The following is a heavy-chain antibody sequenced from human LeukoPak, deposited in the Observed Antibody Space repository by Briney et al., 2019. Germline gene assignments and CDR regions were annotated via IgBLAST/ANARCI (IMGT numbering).Heavy chain of an antibody. J-gene: IGHJ4*02. CDR1: GYTFIGYY. D-gene: IGHD3-9*01. CDR2: INPSSGGT. CDR3: ARGPRYFDWLLYFDY. Sequence: ASVKVSCKASGYTFIGYYMHWVRQAPGQGLEWMGWINPSSGGTNYAQNFQGRVTMTRDTSISTAYMDLSRLRSDDTAVYYCARGPRYFDWLLYFDYWGQGTLVTVSS. V-gene: IGHV1-2*02.